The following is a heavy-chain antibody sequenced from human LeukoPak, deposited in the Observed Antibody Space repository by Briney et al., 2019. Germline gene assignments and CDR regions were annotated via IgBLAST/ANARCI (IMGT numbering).Heavy chain of an antibody. CDR3: ARETLGLFEY. Sequence: SETLSLTCAVYGGSFSGYYWSWLRQPPGKGLEWIGYIYYSGSTNYNPSLKNRVTISVDKSKSQFSLKLSSVTAADTAVYYCARETLGLFEYWGQGTLVTVSS. J-gene: IGHJ4*02. V-gene: IGHV4-4*08. CDR1: GGSFSGYY. CDR2: IYYSGST.